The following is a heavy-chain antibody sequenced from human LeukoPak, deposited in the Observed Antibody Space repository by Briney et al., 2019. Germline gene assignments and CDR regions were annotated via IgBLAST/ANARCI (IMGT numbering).Heavy chain of an antibody. J-gene: IGHJ4*02. V-gene: IGHV3-33*01. CDR3: AREGDPFWVSYRPVIIPFDY. CDR2: IWYDGSNK. CDR1: GFTFSSYG. D-gene: IGHD3-16*02. Sequence: PGGSLRLSCAASGFTFSSYGMHWVRQAPGKGLEWVAVIWYDGSNKYYADSVKGRFTISRDNSKNTLYLQVNSLRAEDTAVYYCAREGDPFWVSYRPVIIPFDYWGQGTLVTVSS.